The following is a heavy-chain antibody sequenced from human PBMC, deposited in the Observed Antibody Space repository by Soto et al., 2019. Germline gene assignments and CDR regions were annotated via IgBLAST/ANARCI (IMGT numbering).Heavy chain of an antibody. J-gene: IGHJ5*01. D-gene: IGHD2-2*01. CDR2: MNPNSGDT. CDR1: GYTFTSYD. Sequence: ASVKVSCKASGYTFTSYDMNWVRQATGQGLEWMGWMNPNSGDTGYAQKFQGRVTMTRDTSISTAYMELSSLRSEDTAVFYCARDAYCSTSGYNWFDPWGQGTLVTVSS. V-gene: IGHV1-8*01. CDR3: ARDAYCSTSGYNWFDP.